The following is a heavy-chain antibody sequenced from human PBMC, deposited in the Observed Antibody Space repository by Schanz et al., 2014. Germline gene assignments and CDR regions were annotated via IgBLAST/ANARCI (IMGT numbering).Heavy chain of an antibody. D-gene: IGHD3-22*01. V-gene: IGHV1-69*09. CDR2: IIPIHGIV. J-gene: IGHJ5*02. CDR3: AREVGLYDRGWFDP. Sequence: QVQLVQSGAEVKKPGASMKVSCKASGVTFSTYPINWLRQAPGQGLEWMGRIIPIHGIVNYAQRFQDRVRITADKSTSTAYMELSSLRSDDTAVYYCAREVGLYDRGWFDPWGQGTLVTVSS. CDR1: GVTFSTYP.